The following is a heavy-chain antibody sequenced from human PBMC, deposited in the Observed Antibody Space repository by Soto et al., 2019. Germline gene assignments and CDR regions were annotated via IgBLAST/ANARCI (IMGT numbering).Heavy chain of an antibody. CDR3: ARERPDGARLDP. CDR2: IVVGSGKS. V-gene: IGHV1-58*01. Sequence: ASVKVSCKASGFAFTNSAVQWVRQARGQRLEWIGRIVVGSGKSDSAQKFQERVTISVDTSKNQFSLKLSSVTAADTAVYYCARERPDGARLDPWGQGTLVTVSS. J-gene: IGHJ5*02. D-gene: IGHD6-6*01. CDR1: GFAFTNSA.